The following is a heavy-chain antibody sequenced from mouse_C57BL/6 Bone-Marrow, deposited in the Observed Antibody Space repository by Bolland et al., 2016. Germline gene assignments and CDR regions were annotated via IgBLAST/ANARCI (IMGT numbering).Heavy chain of an antibody. V-gene: IGHV1-19*01. Sequence: YNQKFKGKATLTVDKSSSTAYMELNSLTSEDSAVYYCARRRGDYYAMDYWGQGTS. J-gene: IGHJ4*01. CDR3: ARRRGDYYAMDY.